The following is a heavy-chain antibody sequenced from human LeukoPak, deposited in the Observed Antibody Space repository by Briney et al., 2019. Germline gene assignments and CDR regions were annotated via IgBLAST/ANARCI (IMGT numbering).Heavy chain of an antibody. CDR1: GYTFTSYY. CDR2: INPSGGST. D-gene: IGHD5/OR15-5a*01. Sequence: GASVKVSCKASGYTFTSYYMHWVRQAPGQGLEWMGIINPSGGSTSYAQKFQGKVTMTRDTSTSTVYMELSSLRSKDTAVYYCARESGSRLDYWGQGTLVTVSS. CDR3: ARESGSRLDY. J-gene: IGHJ4*02. V-gene: IGHV1-46*01.